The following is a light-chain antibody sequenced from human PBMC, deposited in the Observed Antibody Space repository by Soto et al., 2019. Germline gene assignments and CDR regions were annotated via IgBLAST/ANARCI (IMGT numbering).Light chain of an antibody. CDR1: QSVSSN. CDR2: GAS. V-gene: IGKV3D-15*01. J-gene: IGKJ5*01. Sequence: ITERPSAVSGTPVERATLPIITSQSVSSNLAWYQQKPGQAPRLLIYGASTRATGIPDRFSGSGSGTEFTLTNRGLQSEDFAIYDCPQYNNGPTITFGQGTRLEIK. CDR3: PQYNNGPTIT.